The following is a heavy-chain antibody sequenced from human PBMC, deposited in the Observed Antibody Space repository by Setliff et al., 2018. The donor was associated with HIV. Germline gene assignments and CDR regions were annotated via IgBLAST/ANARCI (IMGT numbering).Heavy chain of an antibody. CDR2: IYSTGST. D-gene: IGHD4-17*01. J-gene: IGHJ4*02. Sequence: SVTLSLTCTVSGASITSHYWSWIRQSPARELEWIGYIYSTGSTNYNPSLQSRVSISMDASKNKFSRKVTSVTSADTAVYYFAKGAGSYGDYTFDYWGQGNLVTVSS. CDR3: AKGAGSYGDYTFDY. V-gene: IGHV4-59*11. CDR1: GASITSHY.